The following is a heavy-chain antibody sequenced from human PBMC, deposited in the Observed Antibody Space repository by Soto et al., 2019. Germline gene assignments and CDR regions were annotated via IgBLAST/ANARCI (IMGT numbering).Heavy chain of an antibody. Sequence: SETLSLTCTVSGGSISSSSYYWGWIRQPPGKGLEWIGSIYYTGSTYYNPSLKSRVAISVDTSKNQFSLKLSSVTAADTAVYYCAKPGWFGALVPSYFFDYSGQGTLVTVYS. D-gene: IGHD3-10*01. CDR1: GGSISSSSYY. CDR2: IYYTGST. J-gene: IGHJ4*02. V-gene: IGHV4-39*01. CDR3: AKPGWFGALVPSYFFDY.